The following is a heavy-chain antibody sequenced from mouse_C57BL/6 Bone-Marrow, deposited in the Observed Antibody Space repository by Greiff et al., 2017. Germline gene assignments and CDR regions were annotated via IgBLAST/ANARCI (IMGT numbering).Heavy chain of an antibody. CDR3: ALYYGNYGFAY. CDR1: GFTFSDYG. Sequence: DVKLVESGGGLVKPGGSLKLSCAASGFTFSDYGMHWVRQAPEKGLEWVAYISSGSSTIYYADTVKGRFTISRDNAKNTLFLQMTSLRSEDTAMYYCALYYGNYGFAYWGQGTQVTVSA. V-gene: IGHV5-17*01. D-gene: IGHD2-1*01. J-gene: IGHJ3*01. CDR2: ISSGSSTI.